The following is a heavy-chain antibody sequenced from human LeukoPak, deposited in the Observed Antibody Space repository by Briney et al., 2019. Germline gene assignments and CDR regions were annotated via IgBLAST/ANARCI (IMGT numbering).Heavy chain of an antibody. CDR2: LYSGGST. CDR3: ARVLSGRGSLYYYYYYMDV. CDR1: GFTFGDYA. D-gene: IGHD3-10*01. J-gene: IGHJ6*03. Sequence: GGSLRLSCTASGFTFGDYAMSWVRQAPGKGLEWVSVLYSGGSTYYADSVKGRFIISRDNSKNTLYLQMNSLRAEDTAVYYCARVLSGRGSLYYYYYYMDVWGKGTTVTISS. V-gene: IGHV3-53*01.